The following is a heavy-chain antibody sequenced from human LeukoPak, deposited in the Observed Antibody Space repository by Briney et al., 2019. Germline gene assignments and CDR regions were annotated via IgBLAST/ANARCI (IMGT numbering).Heavy chain of an antibody. CDR1: GFTVSSNY. V-gene: IGHV3-64*01. CDR2: ISSNGGST. D-gene: IGHD2/OR15-2a*01. J-gene: IGHJ4*02. CDR3: ARSGLSRFGF. Sequence: GGSLRLSCATSGFTVSSNYMSWVRQAPGKGLEYVSAISSNGGSTYYANSVKGRFTISRDNSRNTLYLQMNSLRAEDTAVYYCARSGLSRFGFWGQGTLVAVSS.